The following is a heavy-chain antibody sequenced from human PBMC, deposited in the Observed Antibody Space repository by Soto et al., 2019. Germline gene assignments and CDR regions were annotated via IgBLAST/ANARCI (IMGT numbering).Heavy chain of an antibody. V-gene: IGHV4-31*03. CDR3: ARERYCGTTSCYIPGFFDY. J-gene: IGHJ4*02. D-gene: IGHD2-2*02. CDR1: GGSISSSGYY. Sequence: LSLTCTVSGGSISSSGYYWSWIRQHPGKDLEWIGYIYYSGSTYYNPSLKSRVTISVDTSKNQFSLKLSSVTAADTAVYYCARERYCGTTSCYIPGFFDYWGQGTLVTVSS. CDR2: IYYSGST.